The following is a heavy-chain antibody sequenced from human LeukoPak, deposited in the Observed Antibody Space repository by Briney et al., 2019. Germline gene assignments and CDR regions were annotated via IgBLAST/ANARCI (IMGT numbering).Heavy chain of an antibody. Sequence: GGSLRLSCAASGFTFSSYWMSWVRQAPGKGLEWVSAISGSGGSTYYADSVKGRFTISRDNSKNTLYLQMNSLRAEDTAVYYCAKDRALWFGEFNYWGQGTLVTVSS. J-gene: IGHJ4*02. V-gene: IGHV3-23*01. D-gene: IGHD3-10*01. CDR3: AKDRALWFGEFNY. CDR2: ISGSGGST. CDR1: GFTFSSYW.